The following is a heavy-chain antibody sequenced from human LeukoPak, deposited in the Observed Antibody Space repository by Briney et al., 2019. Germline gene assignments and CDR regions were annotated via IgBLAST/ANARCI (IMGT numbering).Heavy chain of an antibody. CDR3: ARAFTTVSFSGMDV. D-gene: IGHD4-17*01. V-gene: IGHV4-30-4*01. J-gene: IGHJ6*02. CDR2: IYYSGST. CDR1: GGSISSGDYY. Sequence: SETLSLTCTVSGGSISSGDYYWSWIRQPPGKGLEWIGYIYYSGSTYYNPSLKSRVTISVDTSKNQFSLKLSSVTAADTAVYYCARAFTTVSFSGMDVWGQGTTVTVSS.